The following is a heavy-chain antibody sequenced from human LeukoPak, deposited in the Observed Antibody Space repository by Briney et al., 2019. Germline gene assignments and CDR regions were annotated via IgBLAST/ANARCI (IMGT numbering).Heavy chain of an antibody. D-gene: IGHD2/OR15-2a*01. J-gene: IGHJ2*01. V-gene: IGHV4-39*01. CDR3: ARLGYYERYFDL. CDR1: GGSISSSSYY. CDR2: IYYSGST. Sequence: SETLSLTCTVSGGSISSSSYYWGWIRQPPGKGLEWIGSIYYSGSTYYNPSLKSRVTISVDTSKNQFSLKLSSVTAADTAVYYCARLGYYERYFDLWGRGTLVTVSS.